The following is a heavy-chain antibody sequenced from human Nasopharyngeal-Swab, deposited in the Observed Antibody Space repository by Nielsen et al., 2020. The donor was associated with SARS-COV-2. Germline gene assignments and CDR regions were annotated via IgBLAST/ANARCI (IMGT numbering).Heavy chain of an antibody. D-gene: IGHD3-22*01. CDR1: GYSISSGYY. V-gene: IGHV4-38-2*02. CDR2: IYHSGST. CDR3: ARAGRYYYDSSGYYYDYYYYMDV. J-gene: IGHJ6*03. Sequence: SEPLSLTCTVSGYSISSGYYWGWIRQPPGKGLEWIGSIYHSGSTYYNPSLKSRVTISVDTSKNQFSLKLSSVTAADTAVYYCARAGRYYYDSSGYYYDYYYYMDVWGKGTTVTVSS.